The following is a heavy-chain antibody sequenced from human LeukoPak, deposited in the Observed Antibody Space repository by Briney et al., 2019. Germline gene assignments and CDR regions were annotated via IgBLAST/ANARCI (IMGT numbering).Heavy chain of an antibody. D-gene: IGHD6-13*01. CDR2: ISAYNGNT. CDR3: ARKIAAPTTEWFDP. J-gene: IGHJ5*02. CDR1: GYAFTSYG. V-gene: IGHV1-18*01. Sequence: ASVKVSCKASGYAFTSYGISWVRQAPGQGLEWMGWISAYNGNTNYAQKLQGRVTMTTDTSTSTAYMELRSLRSDDTAMYYCARKIAAPTTEWFDPWGQGTLATVSS.